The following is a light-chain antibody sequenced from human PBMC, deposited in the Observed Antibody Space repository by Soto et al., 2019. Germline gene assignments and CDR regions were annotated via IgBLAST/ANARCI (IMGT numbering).Light chain of an antibody. CDR3: QHYYAYSRA. V-gene: IGKV1-5*01. CDR2: DAS. J-gene: IGKJ1*01. CDR1: QSISKW. Sequence: DIQMTQSPPTLAASVGDSVTITCRASQSISKWLAWYQQKPGKAPKVLIYDASTLESGVPARFSGSGSGTEFTLTITGLQADDFATYFCQHYYAYSRAFGQGTKVEIK.